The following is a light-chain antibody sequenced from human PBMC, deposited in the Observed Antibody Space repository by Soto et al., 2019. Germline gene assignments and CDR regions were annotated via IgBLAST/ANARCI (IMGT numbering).Light chain of an antibody. V-gene: IGLV2-14*01. CDR3: SSYTSSSNVV. J-gene: IGLJ2*01. Sequence: QSALAQPASVSGSPGQSITISCTVTSSDVGGYNYVSWYQQHPGKAPKLMIYEVSNRPSGVSNRFSGSKSGNTASLTISGLQAEDEADYYCSSYTSSSNVVFGGGTKVTLL. CDR2: EVS. CDR1: SSDVGGYNY.